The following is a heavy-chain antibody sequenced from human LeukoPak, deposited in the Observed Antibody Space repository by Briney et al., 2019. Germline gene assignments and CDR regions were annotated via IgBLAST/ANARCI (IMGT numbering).Heavy chain of an antibody. J-gene: IGHJ5*02. CDR1: GGSISSYY. CDR3: ARHGVTYYYGSGSEWSDP. D-gene: IGHD3-10*01. Sequence: SETLSLTCTVSGGSISSYYWSWIRQPPGKGLEWIGYIYTSGSTNYNPSLKSRVTISVDTSKNQFSLKLSSVTAADTAVYYCARHGVTYYYGSGSEWSDPWGQGTLVTVSS. V-gene: IGHV4-4*09. CDR2: IYTSGST.